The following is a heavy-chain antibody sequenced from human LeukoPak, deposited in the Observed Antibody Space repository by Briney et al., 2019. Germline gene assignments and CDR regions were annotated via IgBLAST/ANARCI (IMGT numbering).Heavy chain of an antibody. J-gene: IGHJ6*03. CDR3: ARAEALIAAAGTDYYYMDV. CDR1: GFTFSSYG. V-gene: IGHV3-30*02. CDR2: IRYDGSNK. Sequence: GGSLRLSCAASGFTFSSYGMRWVRQAPGKGLEWVAFIRYDGSNKYYADSVKGRFTISRDNAKNSLYLQMNTLKAEDTAVYYCARAEALIAAAGTDYYYMDVWGKGTTVTISS. D-gene: IGHD6-13*01.